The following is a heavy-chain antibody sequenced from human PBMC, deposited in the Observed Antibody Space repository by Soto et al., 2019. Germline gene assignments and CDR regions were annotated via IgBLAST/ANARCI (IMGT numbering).Heavy chain of an antibody. Sequence: QVHLQESGPGLVKPSETLSLTCTVSGLSITNNYWSWIRQPPGKGLEWIGYIYYTGNTNYDPSLKSRVTMSVDTSNNQFSLNLASLTAADTAIYYCARANWYSEYWGQGTLVIVSS. CDR2: IYYTGNT. CDR3: ARANWYSEY. V-gene: IGHV4-59*13. J-gene: IGHJ4*02. D-gene: IGHD1-1*01. CDR1: GLSITNNY.